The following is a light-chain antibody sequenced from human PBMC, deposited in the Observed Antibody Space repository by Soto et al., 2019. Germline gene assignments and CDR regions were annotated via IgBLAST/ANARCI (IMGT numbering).Light chain of an antibody. CDR3: QQYGSSPA. J-gene: IGKJ4*01. CDR1: QSVSSGY. Sequence: EIVLTQSPGTLSLSPGERATLSCRASQSVSSGYLAWYQHKPGQALRLLIYDASSRATGIPDRFSGSGSGTDFTLTISRLEPEDFAVYYCQQYGSSPAFGGGTKVEIK. CDR2: DAS. V-gene: IGKV3-20*01.